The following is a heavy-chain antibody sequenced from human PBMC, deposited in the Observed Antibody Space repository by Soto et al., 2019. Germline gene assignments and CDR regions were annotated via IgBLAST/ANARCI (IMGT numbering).Heavy chain of an antibody. Sequence: PSETLSLTCAVYGGSFSGYYWSWIRQPPGKGLEWIGEINHGGSTNYNPSLKSRVTISVDTSKNQFSLKLSSVTAADTAVYYCARGSRLWLDYWGQGTLVTVSS. CDR1: GGSFSGYY. V-gene: IGHV4-34*01. CDR2: INHGGST. J-gene: IGHJ4*02. CDR3: ARGSRLWLDY. D-gene: IGHD5-18*01.